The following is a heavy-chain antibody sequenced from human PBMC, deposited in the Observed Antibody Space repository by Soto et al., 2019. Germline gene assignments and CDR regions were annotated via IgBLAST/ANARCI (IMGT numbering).Heavy chain of an antibody. D-gene: IGHD5-12*01. CDR2: INAGNGNT. V-gene: IGHV1-3*01. CDR1: GYIFTTYA. J-gene: IGHJ5*02. Sequence: ASVKVSCKASGYIFTTYAMHWVRQAPGQRLEWMGWINAGNGNTKYSQKFQGRVTITKNTSASTAYMELSSLRSEDTAVYYCARGPLRNWFDPWGQGTLVTVSS. CDR3: ARGPLRNWFDP.